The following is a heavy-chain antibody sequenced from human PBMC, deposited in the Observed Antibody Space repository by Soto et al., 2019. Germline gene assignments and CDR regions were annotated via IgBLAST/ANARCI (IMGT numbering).Heavy chain of an antibody. V-gene: IGHV3-23*01. D-gene: IGHD1-26*01. CDR2: IPGDGDYI. CDR3: VKNLGAGSHSNWSFAS. CDR1: GFTFSCCA. J-gene: IGHJ2*01. Sequence: EVQLLESGGGLVQPGGSLRLSCAASGFTFSCCAMSWVRQAPGKGLDYVSTIPGDGDYIHYSASVKGRFTISRDNSRNTLYLQMTSLRADDTAVYYWVKNLGAGSHSNWSFASWGRGSLVTVSS.